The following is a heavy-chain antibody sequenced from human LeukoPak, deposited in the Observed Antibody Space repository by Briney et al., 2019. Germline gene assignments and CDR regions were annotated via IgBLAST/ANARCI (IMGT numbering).Heavy chain of an antibody. D-gene: IGHD1-7*01. CDR3: ARDTGTTVDY. CDR2: ISSSGSTI. V-gene: IGHV3-48*03. CDR1: GFTFSSYE. Sequence: GGSLRLSCAASGFTFSSYEMNWGRQAPGQGLEWVSYISSSGSTIYYADSVKGRCTISSDNAKTSLYLQMNSLRAEDTAVYYCARDTGTTVDYWHQGTLVTVSS. J-gene: IGHJ4*02.